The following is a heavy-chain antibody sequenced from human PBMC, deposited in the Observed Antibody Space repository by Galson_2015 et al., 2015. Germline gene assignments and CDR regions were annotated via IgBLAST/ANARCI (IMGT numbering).Heavy chain of an antibody. Sequence: SVKVSCKASGYTFTSYDINWVRQAPGQGLEWMGWINPNSGGTNYAQKFQGWVTMARDTSISTAYMELSRLRSDDTAVYYCAEERVGSQGAFDIWGQGTMVTVSS. CDR2: INPNSGGT. D-gene: IGHD1-26*01. J-gene: IGHJ3*02. V-gene: IGHV1-2*04. CDR3: AEERVGSQGAFDI. CDR1: GYTFTSYD.